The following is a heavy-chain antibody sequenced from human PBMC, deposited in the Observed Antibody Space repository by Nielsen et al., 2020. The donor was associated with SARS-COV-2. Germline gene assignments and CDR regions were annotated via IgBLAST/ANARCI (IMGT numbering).Heavy chain of an antibody. Sequence: SKTLSLTCSVSGGSITKYYWSWIRQTPGKRLEWIGYINNSGSTNYNPLLKSRVTLSVDTSQNQVSLKLTSVTAADTAVYYCVRVTLVIYGMDVWGQGTSVTVSS. CDR3: VRVTLVIYGMDV. V-gene: IGHV4-59*01. D-gene: IGHD2-21*01. J-gene: IGHJ6*02. CDR1: GGSITKYY. CDR2: INNSGST.